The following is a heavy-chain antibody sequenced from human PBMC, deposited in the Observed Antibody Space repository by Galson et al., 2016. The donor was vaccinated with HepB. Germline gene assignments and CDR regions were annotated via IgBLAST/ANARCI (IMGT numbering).Heavy chain of an antibody. CDR2: VYSSGGT. CDR3: ARQTASGYGFDP. CDR1: GGSISPSRHY. J-gene: IGHJ5*02. Sequence: SETLSLTCNVSGGSISPSRHYWAWIRQAPGKGLEWIGTVYSSGGTSYNPSLTSRVTMFVDTAKNQISLRLSSVTATDTAVYYCARQTASGYGFDPWGPGTQVTVSS. V-gene: IGHV4-39*01. D-gene: IGHD3-10*01.